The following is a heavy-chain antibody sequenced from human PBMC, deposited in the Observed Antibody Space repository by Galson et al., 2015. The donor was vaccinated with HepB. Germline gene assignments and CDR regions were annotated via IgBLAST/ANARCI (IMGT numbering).Heavy chain of an antibody. CDR3: ARGLRFLEWLPLPEYYFDY. CDR2: IKQDGSEK. Sequence: SLRLSCAASGFTFSSYWMSWVRQAPGKGLEWVANIKQDGSEKYYVDSVKGRFTISRDNAKNSLYLQMNSLRAEDTAVYYCARGLRFLEWLPLPEYYFDYWGQGTLVTVSS. CDR1: GFTFSSYW. D-gene: IGHD3-3*01. J-gene: IGHJ4*02. V-gene: IGHV3-7*01.